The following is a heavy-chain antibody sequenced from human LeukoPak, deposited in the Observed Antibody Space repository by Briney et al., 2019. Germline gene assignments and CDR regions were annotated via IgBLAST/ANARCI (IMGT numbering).Heavy chain of an antibody. J-gene: IGHJ5*02. CDR2: INHSGST. Sequence: EPSETLSLTCAVYGGSFSGYYWSWIRQPPGKGLEWIGEINHSGSTNYNPSLKSRVTISVDTSKNQFSLKLSSVTAADTAVYYCARGGGGQLWFGELGPHWFDPWGQGTLVTVSS. CDR1: GGSFSGYY. CDR3: ARGGGGQLWFGELGPHWFDP. V-gene: IGHV4-34*01. D-gene: IGHD3-10*01.